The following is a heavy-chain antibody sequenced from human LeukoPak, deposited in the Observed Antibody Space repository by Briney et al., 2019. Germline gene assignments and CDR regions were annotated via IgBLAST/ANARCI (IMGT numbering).Heavy chain of an antibody. CDR3: ARQSSTDYYYYGLNV. V-gene: IGHV6-1*01. D-gene: IGHD2-2*01. CDR1: GDRVSSNSAA. CDR2: TYYRSKWHY. Sequence: SQTLSLTCVLSGDRVSSNSAAWNWIRQSPSRGLEWLGSTYYRSKWHYDYAESVKRRITVNPDTSKNQFSLQLNSVTPEDTAVYYCARQSSTDYYYYGLNVWGQGTTVAVSS. J-gene: IGHJ6*02.